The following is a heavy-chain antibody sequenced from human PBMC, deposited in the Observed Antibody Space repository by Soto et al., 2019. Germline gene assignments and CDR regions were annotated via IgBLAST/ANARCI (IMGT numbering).Heavy chain of an antibody. CDR2: INHSGST. D-gene: IGHD1-26*01. V-gene: IGHV4-34*01. J-gene: IGHJ4*02. Sequence: WTWIRQSPGTGLEWMGQINHSGSTTYNPSLKSLVTISLDTSKNQFSLELSSVTAADTAVYYCARGLFSENYYSGGWYYFDYWGQGTLVTVSS. CDR3: ARGLFSENYYSGGWYYFDY.